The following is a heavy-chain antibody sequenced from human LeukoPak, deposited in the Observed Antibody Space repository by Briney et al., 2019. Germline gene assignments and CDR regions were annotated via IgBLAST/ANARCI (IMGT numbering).Heavy chain of an antibody. J-gene: IGHJ4*02. CDR3: GTSDSGSIFGVVISF. Sequence: PSETLSLTCDVSGYSISSSHYWGWIRQPPGKGLEWIGSLSDGGTPDYNPSLKSRVSMSIDTSKNQFSLRLRSLTAADTAIYYCGTSDSGSIFGVVISFWGQGTLVTVSS. CDR2: LSDGGTP. D-gene: IGHD3-3*02. CDR1: GYSISSSHY. V-gene: IGHV4-38-2*01.